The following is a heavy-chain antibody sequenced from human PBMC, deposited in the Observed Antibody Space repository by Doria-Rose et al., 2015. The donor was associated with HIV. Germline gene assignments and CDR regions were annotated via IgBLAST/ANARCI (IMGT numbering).Heavy chain of an antibody. Sequence: QITLKESGPVLAKPTETLTLTCTVSGVSLSSPGMGVSWIRQPPGKALEWLANIFSDDESSYKTSLKSRLTISRGTAKSQVVLTMTDMDPVYTATYYCARIKSSRWYHKYYFDFWGQGTLVIVSA. CDR2: IFSDDES. D-gene: IGHD6-13*01. V-gene: IGHV2-26*01. CDR3: ARIKSSRWYHKYYFDF. CDR1: GVSLSSPGMG. J-gene: IGHJ4*02.